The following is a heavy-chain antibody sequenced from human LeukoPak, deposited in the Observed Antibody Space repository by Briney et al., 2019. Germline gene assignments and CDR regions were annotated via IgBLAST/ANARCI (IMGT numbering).Heavy chain of an antibody. D-gene: IGHD3-16*01. CDR3: ARHDGLGYLLVM. J-gene: IGHJ3*02. CDR1: GGSISTYS. Sequence: SETLSLTCVVSGGSISTYSWSWIRQPPGKGLEWIGFVYYTGRTDYNPSLKSRVTISVDTSKNQFSLRLSSVTAADTAVYYCARHDGLGYLLVMWGQGTMVTVSS. CDR2: VYYTGRT. V-gene: IGHV4-59*08.